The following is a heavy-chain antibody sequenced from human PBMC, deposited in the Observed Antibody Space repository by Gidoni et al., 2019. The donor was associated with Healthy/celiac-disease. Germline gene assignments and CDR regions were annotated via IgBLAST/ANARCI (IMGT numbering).Heavy chain of an antibody. CDR1: GFTFSSHG. CDR2: ISYDGSNK. CDR3: AKVGELSPRPVHYYYGMDV. Sequence: QVQLVESGGGVVQPGRSLRPACPASGFTFSSHGLHWVRQAPGKWLEWVAVISYDGSNKYYADSVKGRFTISRDNSKNTLYLQMNSLRAEDTAVYYCAKVGELSPRPVHYYYGMDVWGKGTTVTVSS. J-gene: IGHJ6*04. V-gene: IGHV3-30*18. D-gene: IGHD3-16*02.